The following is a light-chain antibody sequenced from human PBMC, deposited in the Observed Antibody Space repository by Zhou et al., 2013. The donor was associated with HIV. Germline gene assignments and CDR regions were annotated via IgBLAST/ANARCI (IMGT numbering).Light chain of an antibody. CDR1: QSISNW. J-gene: IGKJ4*01. Sequence: DIQMTQSPSTLSASVGDRVTIACRASQSISNWLAWYKQRPGKVPKLLIYGATTLQSGVPSRFSGSGSGTDFTLTISSLQPEDVATYYCQKYDSAPLTFGGGTKVEIK. V-gene: IGKV1-27*01. CDR2: GAT. CDR3: QKYDSAPLT.